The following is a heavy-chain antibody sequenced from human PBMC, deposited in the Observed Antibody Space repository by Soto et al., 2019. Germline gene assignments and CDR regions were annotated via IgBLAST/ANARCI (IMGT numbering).Heavy chain of an antibody. CDR3: SRGYPPRDQLGNLPGDF. D-gene: IGHD1-1*01. V-gene: IGHV1-46*03. CDR1: GYTFTSYY. CDR2: INPSGGST. Sequence: GASVKVSCKASGYTFTSYYIQWVRQAPGQGLEWMGIINPSGGSTNYAQKFQGRVTMTRDTSTSTVYMELSSLRSEDTAIYYCSRGYPPRDQLGNLPGDFWGQGTLVTVSS. J-gene: IGHJ4*02.